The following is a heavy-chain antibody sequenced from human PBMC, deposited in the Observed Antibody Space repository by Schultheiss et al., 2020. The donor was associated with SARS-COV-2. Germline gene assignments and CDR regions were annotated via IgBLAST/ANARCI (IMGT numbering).Heavy chain of an antibody. D-gene: IGHD2-15*01. CDR2: ISYDGSNK. Sequence: GGSLRLSCAASGFTFSSYAMHWVRQAPGKGLEWVAVISYDGSNKYYADSVKGRFTISRDNSKNTAYLQMNSLRAEDTAVYYCARAGRMAATYYFDYWGQGTLVTVSS. CDR1: GFTFSSYA. CDR3: ARAGRMAATYYFDY. J-gene: IGHJ4*02. V-gene: IGHV3-30-3*01.